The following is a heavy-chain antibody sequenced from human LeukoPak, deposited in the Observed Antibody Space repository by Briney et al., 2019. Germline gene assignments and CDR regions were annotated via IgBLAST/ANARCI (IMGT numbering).Heavy chain of an antibody. CDR1: GFSFSNYG. J-gene: IGHJ4*02. CDR3: ARAPGYRGFLDY. D-gene: IGHD5-18*01. CDR2: ISGGGGTT. Sequence: GGSLRLSCVASGFSFSNYGMSWVRQAPGKGLEWVSAISGGGGTTYFADSVKGRFTISRDNSKNTLYLQMNSLRAEDTAVYYCARAPGYRGFLDYWGQGNLVTVSS. V-gene: IGHV3-23*01.